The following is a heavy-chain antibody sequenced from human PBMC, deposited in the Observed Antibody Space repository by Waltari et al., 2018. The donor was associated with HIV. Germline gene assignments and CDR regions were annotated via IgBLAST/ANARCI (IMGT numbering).Heavy chain of an antibody. CDR1: GYTFTGYY. D-gene: IGHD3-3*01. V-gene: IGHV1-2*04. CDR2: INPNSGGT. J-gene: IGHJ6*02. CDR3: ARGMHYDFWSGYYSDYYYGMDV. Sequence: QVQLVQSGAEVKKPGASVKVSCKASGYTFTGYYMHWVRQAPGQGLEWMGWINPNSGGTNYAQKFQGWVTMTRDTSISTAYMELSRLRSDDTAVYYCARGMHYDFWSGYYSDYYYGMDVWGQGTTVTVSS.